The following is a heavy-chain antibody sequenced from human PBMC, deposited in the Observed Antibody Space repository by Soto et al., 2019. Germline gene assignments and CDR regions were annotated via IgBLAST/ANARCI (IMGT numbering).Heavy chain of an antibody. J-gene: IGHJ4*02. Sequence: ASVKVSCKASGYTFTSYYMHWVRQAPGQGLEWMGIINPSGGSTSYAQKFQGRVTMTRDTSTSTVYMELSSLRSEDTAVYYCARDRGIAVAGPTSYFDYWGQGTLVTVS. CDR1: GYTFTSYY. CDR2: INPSGGST. V-gene: IGHV1-46*03. D-gene: IGHD6-19*01. CDR3: ARDRGIAVAGPTSYFDY.